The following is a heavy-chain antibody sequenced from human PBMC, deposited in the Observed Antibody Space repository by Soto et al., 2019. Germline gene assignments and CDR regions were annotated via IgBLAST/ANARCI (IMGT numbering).Heavy chain of an antibody. CDR1: GFTFSSYG. D-gene: IGHD4-17*01. CDR3: AKDGADYGEGNWFDP. V-gene: IGHV3-30*18. Sequence: QVQLVESGGGVVQPGRSLRLSCAASGFTFSSYGMHWVRQAPGKGLEWVAVISYDGSNKYYADSVKGRFTISRDNSKNTLYLQMNSLRAEDTAVYYCAKDGADYGEGNWFDPWGQGTLVTVSS. J-gene: IGHJ5*02. CDR2: ISYDGSNK.